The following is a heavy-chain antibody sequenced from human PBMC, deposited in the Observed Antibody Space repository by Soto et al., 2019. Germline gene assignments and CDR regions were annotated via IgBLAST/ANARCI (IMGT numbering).Heavy chain of an antibody. Sequence: SETLSLTYTVSGGSISSSSYYWGWIRQPPGKGLEWIGSIYYSGSTYYNPSLKSRVTISVDTSKNQFSLKLSSVTAADTAVYYCARRSNSSGWYYYYYYGMDVWGQGITVTVS. D-gene: IGHD6-19*01. CDR3: ARRSNSSGWYYYYYYGMDV. CDR1: GGSISSSSYY. CDR2: IYYSGST. V-gene: IGHV4-39*01. J-gene: IGHJ6*02.